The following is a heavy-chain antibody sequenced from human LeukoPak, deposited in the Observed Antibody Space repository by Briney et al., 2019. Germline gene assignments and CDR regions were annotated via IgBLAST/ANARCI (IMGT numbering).Heavy chain of an antibody. J-gene: IGHJ6*02. D-gene: IGHD3-3*01. CDR3: ARDLTIFGVVNSTYYYGMDV. CDR2: IIPIFGTA. Sequence: GASVKVSCKASGGTFSSYAISWVRQAPGQGLEWMGGIIPIFGTANYAQKFQGRVTITADESTSTAYIELSSLRSEDTAVYYCARDLTIFGVVNSTYYYGMDVWGQGTTVTVSS. V-gene: IGHV1-69*13. CDR1: GGTFSSYA.